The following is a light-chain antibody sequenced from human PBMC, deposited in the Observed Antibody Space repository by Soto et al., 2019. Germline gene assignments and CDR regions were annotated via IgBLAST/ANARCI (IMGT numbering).Light chain of an antibody. Sequence: EIVLTQSPGTLSLSPGDSATLSCRASQSLSSSYLAWYQQKPGQAPRLLIYDASSRATGIPDRFSGSGSGTDFTLTISRREPEDFAVYYCQQYGTSPELTFGGGTKVEIE. J-gene: IGKJ4*01. CDR1: QSLSSSY. CDR2: DAS. CDR3: QQYGTSPELT. V-gene: IGKV3-20*01.